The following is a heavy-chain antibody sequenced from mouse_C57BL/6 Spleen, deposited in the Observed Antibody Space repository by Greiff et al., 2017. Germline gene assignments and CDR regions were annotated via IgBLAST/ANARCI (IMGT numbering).Heavy chain of an antibody. V-gene: IGHV5-17*01. Sequence: EVHLVESGGGLVKPGGSLKLSCAASGFTFSDYGMHWVRQAPEKGLEWVAYLSSGSSTIYYADTVQGRFTISRDNAKNTLYLQMTRLRSEDTDMYYCARRELTVVAKMDYWGQGTSVTVSS. J-gene: IGHJ4*01. CDR2: LSSGSSTI. D-gene: IGHD1-1*01. CDR1: GFTFSDYG. CDR3: ARRELTVVAKMDY.